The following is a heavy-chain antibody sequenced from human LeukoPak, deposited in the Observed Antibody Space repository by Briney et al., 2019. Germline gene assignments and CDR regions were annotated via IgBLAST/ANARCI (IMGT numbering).Heavy chain of an antibody. Sequence: GGSLRLSCAASGFTFSSYAMSWVRQAPGKGLEWVSAISGSGGSTYYADSVTGRFTISRDNSKNTLYLQMNSLRAEDTAVYYCAKSGRGGGSWYFDYWGQGTLVTVSS. CDR1: GFTFSSYA. J-gene: IGHJ4*02. D-gene: IGHD6-13*01. CDR2: ISGSGGST. V-gene: IGHV3-23*01. CDR3: AKSGRGGGSWYFDY.